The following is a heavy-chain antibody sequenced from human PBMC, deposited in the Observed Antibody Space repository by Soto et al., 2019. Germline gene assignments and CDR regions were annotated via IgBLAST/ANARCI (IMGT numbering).Heavy chain of an antibody. D-gene: IGHD3-10*02. CDR3: ARDHGMFLSYYYYGMDV. CDR1: GFTFSRFS. V-gene: IGHV3-30-3*01. Sequence: QVQLVESGGGVVQPGRSLTLSCAASGFTFSRFSMHWVRQAPGKGLAWVAVISYDGSNTHYAESVKGRFNISRVDSKNTVYLQMNNLRGEDSAVYYCARDHGMFLSYYYYGMDVWGQGTTVTVSS. J-gene: IGHJ6*02. CDR2: ISYDGSNT.